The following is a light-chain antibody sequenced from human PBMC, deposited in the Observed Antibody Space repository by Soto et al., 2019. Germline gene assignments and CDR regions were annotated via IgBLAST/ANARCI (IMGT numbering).Light chain of an antibody. CDR1: QSVSSTY. J-gene: IGKJ2*01. CDR3: QLYGGSPLYT. V-gene: IGKV3-20*01. Sequence: ETVLTQSPGTLSLSPGERVTLSCRTSQSVSSTYLAWYQQRPGQAPRLLIYGASSRATGIPDRFTGSTSGTDFALTISSLEPEEFAVYYCQLYGGSPLYTFGQGTKLESK. CDR2: GAS.